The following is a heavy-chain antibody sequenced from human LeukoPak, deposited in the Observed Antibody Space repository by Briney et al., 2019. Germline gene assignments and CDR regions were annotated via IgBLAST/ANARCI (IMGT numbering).Heavy chain of an antibody. J-gene: IGHJ3*02. CDR3: ARLGTYDMAFDI. CDR2: INHSGST. D-gene: IGHD3-9*01. CDR1: GGSFSGYY. V-gene: IGHV4-34*01. Sequence: PSETLSLTCAVYGGSFSGYYWSWIRQPPGKGLEWIGEINHSGSTNYNPSLKSRVTISVDTSKNQFSLKLSSVTAADTAVYYCARLGTYDMAFDIWGQGTMVTVSS.